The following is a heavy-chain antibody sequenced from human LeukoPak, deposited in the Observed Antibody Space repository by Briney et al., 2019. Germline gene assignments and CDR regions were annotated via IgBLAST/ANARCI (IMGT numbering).Heavy chain of an antibody. V-gene: IGHV1-2*02. Sequence: GASVKVSCKASGYTFTGYYMHWVRQAPGQGLEWMGWINPNSGGTNHAQKFQGRVTMTRDTSISTAYMELSRLRSDDTAVYYCASNILTGYAFDYWGQGTLVTVSS. CDR3: ASNILTGYAFDY. CDR1: GYTFTGYY. D-gene: IGHD3-9*01. CDR2: INPNSGGT. J-gene: IGHJ4*02.